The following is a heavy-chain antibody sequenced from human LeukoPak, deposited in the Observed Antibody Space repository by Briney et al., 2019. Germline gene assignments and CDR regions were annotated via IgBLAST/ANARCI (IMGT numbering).Heavy chain of an antibody. D-gene: IGHD1-26*01. V-gene: IGHV1-2*02. CDR1: GYTFTGYY. CDR2: INPNSGGT. CDR3: AAGIVGDRGW. J-gene: IGHJ4*02. Sequence: ASVKVSCKASGYTFTGYYMHWVRQAPGQGLEWMGWINPNSGGTNYAQKFQGRVTMTRDVSTSTAYMELRSLRSEDTAMYYCAAGIVGDRGWWGQGTLVTVSS.